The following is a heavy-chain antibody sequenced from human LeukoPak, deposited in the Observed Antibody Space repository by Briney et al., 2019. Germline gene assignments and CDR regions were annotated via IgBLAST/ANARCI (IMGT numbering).Heavy chain of an antibody. V-gene: IGHV3-7*01. J-gene: IGHJ4*02. CDR3: ARDYTGGWNDY. D-gene: IGHD7-27*01. Sequence: GGSLRLSCAAAGFTFRKYCMSWVRQALGKGLECVAKIKEDGSETHYADSVKGRFTISRDNTKNSLYLQMNSLRAEDTAVYYCARDYTGGWNDYWGQGTLVTVSS. CDR2: IKEDGSET. CDR1: GFTFRKYC.